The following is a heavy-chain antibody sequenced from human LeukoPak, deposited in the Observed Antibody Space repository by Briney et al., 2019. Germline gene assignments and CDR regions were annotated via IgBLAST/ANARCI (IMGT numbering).Heavy chain of an antibody. V-gene: IGHV3-43D*03. J-gene: IGHJ6*03. CDR2: ISWDGGST. CDR3: AKAPFGGYYYMDV. CDR1: GFTFDDYA. Sequence: GGSLGLSCAASGFTFDDYAMHWVRQAPGKGLEWVSLISWDGGSTYYADSVKGRFTISRDNSKNSLYLQMNSLRAEDTALYYCAKAPFGGYYYMDVWGKGTTVTVSS. D-gene: IGHD3-16*01.